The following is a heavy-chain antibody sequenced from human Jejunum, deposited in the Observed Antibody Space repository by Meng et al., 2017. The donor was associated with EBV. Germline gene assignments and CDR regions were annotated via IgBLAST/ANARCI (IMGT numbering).Heavy chain of an antibody. CDR3: ARVRCSGGSCFYFDY. CDR1: GGSITSSDW. CDR2: IYHDGSS. V-gene: IGHV4-4*02. Sequence: QVHLQESGPGLGNPSGTLSLTCAVSGGSITSSDWWTWVRQPPGEGLEWIGEIYHDGSSNYSPSLKSRVTILLDKSENHFSLKLNSVTAADTAVYYCARVRCSGGSCFYFDYWGQGALCNVSS. J-gene: IGHJ4*02. D-gene: IGHD2-15*01.